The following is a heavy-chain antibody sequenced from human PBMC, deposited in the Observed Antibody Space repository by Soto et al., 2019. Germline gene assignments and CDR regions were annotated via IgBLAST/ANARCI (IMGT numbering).Heavy chain of an antibody. CDR2: ISGSGGST. D-gene: IGHD1-20*01. CDR3: AKEAGSYNWNPKVGYYYYMDV. V-gene: IGHV3-23*01. CDR1: GFTFSSYA. Sequence: GGSLRLSCAASGFTFSSYAMSWVRQAPGKGLEWVSAISGSGGSTYYADSVKGRFTISRDNSKNTLYLQMNSLRAEDTAVYYCAKEAGSYNWNPKVGYYYYMDVWGKGTTVTVSS. J-gene: IGHJ6*03.